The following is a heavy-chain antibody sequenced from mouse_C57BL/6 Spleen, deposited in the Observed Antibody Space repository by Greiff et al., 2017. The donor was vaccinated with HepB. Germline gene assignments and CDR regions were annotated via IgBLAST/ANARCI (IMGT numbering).Heavy chain of an antibody. Sequence: QVQLQQPGAELVKPGASVKLSCKASGYTFTSYWMHWVKQRPGRGLEWIGRIDPNSGGTKYNEKFKSKATLTVDKPSSTAYMQLSSLTSEDSAVYYCSRGDYGSSYPWYFDVWGTGTTVTVSS. CDR1: GYTFTSYW. V-gene: IGHV1-72*01. CDR3: SRGDYGSSYPWYFDV. D-gene: IGHD1-1*01. J-gene: IGHJ1*03. CDR2: IDPNSGGT.